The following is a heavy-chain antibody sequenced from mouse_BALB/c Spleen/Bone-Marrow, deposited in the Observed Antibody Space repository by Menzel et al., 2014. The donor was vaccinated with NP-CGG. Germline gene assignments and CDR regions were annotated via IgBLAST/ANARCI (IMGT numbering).Heavy chain of an antibody. CDR2: IDPANGNT. CDR1: GFNIRDTY. CDR3: ASATTATFYAMDY. J-gene: IGHJ4*01. D-gene: IGHD1-2*01. V-gene: IGHV14-3*02. Sequence: EVKVVESGAELMKPGASVKLSCTVSGFNIRDTYMHWVKQRPEQGLEWNGRIDPANGNTKYDPKFQGKATITADTSSNTAYLQLSSLTSEDTAVYYCASATTATFYAMDYWSQGTSVTVSS.